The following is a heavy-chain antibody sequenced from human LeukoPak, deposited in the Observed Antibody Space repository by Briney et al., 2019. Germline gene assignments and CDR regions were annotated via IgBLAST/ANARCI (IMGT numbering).Heavy chain of an antibody. CDR2: IYYSGST. CDR1: GYSISSDYY. V-gene: IGHV4-38-2*02. CDR3: ARYDVWGTYRAFDY. Sequence: SQTLSLTCSVSGYSISSDYYWGCIRQPPGKGLEWIGFIYYSGSTYYNPSLKSRVTISVDTSKNQFSLKLSSVTAADTAMYYCARYDVWGTYRAFDYWGQGTLVTVSS. D-gene: IGHD3-16*02. J-gene: IGHJ4*02.